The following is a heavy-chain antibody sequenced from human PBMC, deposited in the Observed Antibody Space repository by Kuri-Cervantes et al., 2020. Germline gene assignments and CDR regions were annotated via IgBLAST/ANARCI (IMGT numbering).Heavy chain of an antibody. CDR3: ARDRGVVVPAARYYYYYGMDV. V-gene: IGHV4-34*01. CDR2: INHSGST. D-gene: IGHD2-2*01. Sequence: ESLKISCAVYGGSFSGYYWSWIRQPPGKGLEWIGEINHSGSTNYNPSLKSRVTISVDTSKNQFSLKLSSVTAADTAVYYCARDRGVVVPAARYYYYYGMDVWGQGTTVTVSS. J-gene: IGHJ6*02. CDR1: GGSFSGYY.